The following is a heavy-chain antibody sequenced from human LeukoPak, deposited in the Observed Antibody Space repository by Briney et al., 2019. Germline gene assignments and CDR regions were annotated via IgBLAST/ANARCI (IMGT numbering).Heavy chain of an antibody. Sequence: PSETLSLTCTVSGGSISSSSYYWGWIRQPPGKGLEWIGSIYYSGSTYYNPSLKSRVTISVDTSKNQFSLKLSSVTAADTAVYYCARDASSYGYPFGYYYYMDVWGKGTTVTVSS. J-gene: IGHJ6*03. CDR3: ARDASSYGYPFGYYYYMDV. V-gene: IGHV4-39*07. CDR2: IYYSGST. CDR1: GGSISSSSYY. D-gene: IGHD5-18*01.